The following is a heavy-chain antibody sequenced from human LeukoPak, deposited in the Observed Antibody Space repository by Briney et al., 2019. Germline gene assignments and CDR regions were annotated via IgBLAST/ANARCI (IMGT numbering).Heavy chain of an antibody. CDR3: ARRGRSIFGVVSLYYYYGMDV. Sequence: SETLSLTCAVYGGSFSGYHWSWIRQPPGKGLEWIGEINHSGNTNYNPSLKSRVTISVDTSKNQFSLKLSSVTAADTAVYYCARRGRSIFGVVSLYYYYGMDVWGQGTTVTVSS. CDR2: INHSGNT. J-gene: IGHJ6*02. D-gene: IGHD3-3*01. V-gene: IGHV4-34*01. CDR1: GGSFSGYH.